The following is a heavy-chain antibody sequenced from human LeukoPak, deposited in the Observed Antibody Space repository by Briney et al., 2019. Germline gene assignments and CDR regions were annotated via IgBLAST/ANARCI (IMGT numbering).Heavy chain of an antibody. CDR1: GFTFSSYA. J-gene: IGHJ4*02. CDR2: ISGSGGST. D-gene: IGHD7-27*01. V-gene: IGHV3-23*01. CDR3: ARSGTGDFQYYFDY. Sequence: GGSLRLSCAASGFTFSSYAMSWVRQAPGKGLEWVSAISGSGGSTYYADSVKGRFTISRDNSKNTLYLQMNSLRAEDTAVYYCARSGTGDFQYYFDYWGQGTLVTVSS.